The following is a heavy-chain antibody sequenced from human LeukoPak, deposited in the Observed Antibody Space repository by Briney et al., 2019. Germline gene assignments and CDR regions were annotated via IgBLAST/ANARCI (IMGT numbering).Heavy chain of an antibody. V-gene: IGHV1-69*05. CDR3: ARFKKAAAGESYDY. CDR2: IIPIFGTA. J-gene: IGHJ4*02. D-gene: IGHD6-13*01. Sequence: SVKVSCKASGGTFSSYAISWVRQAPGQGLEWMGGIIPIFGTANYAQKFQGRVTITTDESTSTAYMELSSLRSEDTAVYYCARFKKAAAGESYDYWGQGTLVTVSS. CDR1: GGTFSSYA.